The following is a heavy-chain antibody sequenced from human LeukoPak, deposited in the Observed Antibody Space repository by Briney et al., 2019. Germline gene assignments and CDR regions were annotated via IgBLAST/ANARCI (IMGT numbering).Heavy chain of an antibody. CDR2: INHSGST. J-gene: IGHJ4*02. V-gene: IGHV4-4*02. D-gene: IGHD3-22*01. CDR3: ARAYYYDPSGKND. Sequence: SGTQSLNCAVSGGSITNTNWWSWVRQPPGKGLEWIGEINHSGSTNYNPSLKSRVTISVDKSKNQFSLKLSSVTAADTAVYYCARAYYYDPSGKNDWGQGTLVTVSS. CDR1: GGSITNTNW.